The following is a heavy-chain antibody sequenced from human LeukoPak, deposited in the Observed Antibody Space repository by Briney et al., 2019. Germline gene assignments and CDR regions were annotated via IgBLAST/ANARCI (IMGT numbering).Heavy chain of an antibody. CDR2: TRNKANSYTT. CDR1: GFSFSDQY. J-gene: IGHJ4*02. D-gene: IGHD3-22*01. V-gene: IGHV3-72*01. CDR3: VTYYFDSSGYYHDY. Sequence: GGSLRLXCAASGFSFSDQYMDWVRQAPGKGLEWVGLTRNKANSYTTEYAASAKGRFTISRDDSRNSLFLQMNSLKTEDTAVYYCVTYYFDSSGYYHDYWGQGTLVTVSS.